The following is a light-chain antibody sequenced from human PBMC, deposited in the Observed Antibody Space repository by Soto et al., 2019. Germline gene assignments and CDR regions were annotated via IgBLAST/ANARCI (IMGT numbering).Light chain of an antibody. CDR1: QSVSSSY. CDR3: HQYDSSPLT. J-gene: IGKJ4*01. V-gene: IGKV3-20*01. Sequence: EIVLTQYPGTLSLSPGERATLSCSASQSVSSSYLAWYQQKPGQAPRLLIYGASSRATGIPDRFSGSEAETDFTLTISRLELEDFALYYCHQYDSSPLTFGGGTKLEIK. CDR2: GAS.